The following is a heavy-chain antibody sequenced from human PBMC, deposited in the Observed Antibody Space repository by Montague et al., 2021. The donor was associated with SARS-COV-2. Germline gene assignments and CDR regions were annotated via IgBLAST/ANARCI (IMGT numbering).Heavy chain of an antibody. V-gene: IGHV4-34*01. D-gene: IGHD5-12*01. CDR1: GASSSNYY. CDR2: INHSGYT. Sequence: SETLSLTCAVYGASSSNYYWSWIRQSPGKGLEWVGEINHSGYTDYNTSLESRLTISLDSSKKRFSLKMTSVTAADTAIYYCASAPRYSFGFWAYWGQGTLVTVSS. CDR3: ASAPRYSFGFWAY. J-gene: IGHJ4*02.